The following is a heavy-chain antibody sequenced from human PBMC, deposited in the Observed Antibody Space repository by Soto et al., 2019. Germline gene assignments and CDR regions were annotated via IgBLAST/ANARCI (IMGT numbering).Heavy chain of an antibody. V-gene: IGHV4-34*01. CDR2: INHSGST. J-gene: IGHJ5*02. CDR3: ARRLYDYVWGVFDP. Sequence: SETLSLTCAVYGGSFSGYYWSWIRQPPGKGLEWIGEINHSGSTNYNPSLKSRVTISVDTSKNQFSLKLSSVTAADTAVYYCARRLYDYVWGVFDPWGQGTLVTVSS. D-gene: IGHD3-16*01. CDR1: GGSFSGYY.